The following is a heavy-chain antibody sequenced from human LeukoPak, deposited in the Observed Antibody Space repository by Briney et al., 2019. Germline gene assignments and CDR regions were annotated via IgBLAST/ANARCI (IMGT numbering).Heavy chain of an antibody. CDR1: GGSISSGGYY. V-gene: IGHV4-30-2*01. CDR2: IYHSGST. D-gene: IGHD6-13*01. Sequence: SETLSLTCTVSGGSISSGGYYWSWIRQPPGKGLEWIGYIYHSGSTYYNPSLKSRVTISVDRSKNQFSLKLSSVIAADTAVYYCARDRDGSSPQYFQHWGQGTLVTVSS. J-gene: IGHJ1*01. CDR3: ARDRDGSSPQYFQH.